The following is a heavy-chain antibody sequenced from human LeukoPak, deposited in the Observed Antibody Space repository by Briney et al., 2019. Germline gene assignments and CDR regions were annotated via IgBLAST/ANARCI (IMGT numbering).Heavy chain of an antibody. J-gene: IGHJ4*02. CDR3: ARLRVQGPPDY. Sequence: PSETLSLTCTASGGSISSSSYYWGWIRQPPGKGLEWIGSIYYSGSTYYNPSLKSRVTISVDTSKNQFSLKLSSVTAADTAVYYCARLRVQGPPDYWGRGTLVTVSS. CDR1: GGSISSSSYY. D-gene: IGHD3-10*01. V-gene: IGHV4-39*01. CDR2: IYYSGST.